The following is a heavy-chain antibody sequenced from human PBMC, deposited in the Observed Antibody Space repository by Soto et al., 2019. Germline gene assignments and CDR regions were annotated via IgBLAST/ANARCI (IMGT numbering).Heavy chain of an antibody. Sequence: EVQLLESGGGLVQPGGSLRLSCAASGFTFSSYAMSWVRQAPGKGLEWVSAISGSGGSTYYADSMKGRFTIPRDNTKNTLYLQMNGLRAEDTAVYYCARRSSGWYFDYWGQGTLVTVSS. CDR1: GFTFSSYA. CDR3: ARRSSGWYFDY. J-gene: IGHJ4*02. D-gene: IGHD6-19*01. CDR2: ISGSGGST. V-gene: IGHV3-23*01.